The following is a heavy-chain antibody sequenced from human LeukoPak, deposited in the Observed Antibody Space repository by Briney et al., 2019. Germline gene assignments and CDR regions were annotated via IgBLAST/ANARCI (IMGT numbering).Heavy chain of an antibody. CDR3: ARAKIGYCSSTSCPSHFDY. J-gene: IGHJ4*02. V-gene: IGHV3-21*01. CDR2: ISSSSSYI. CDR1: GFTFSSYS. D-gene: IGHD2-2*01. Sequence: GGSLRLSCAASGFTFSSYSMNWVRQAPGKGLEWVSSISSSSSYIYYADSVKGRFTISRDNAKNSLYLQMNSLRAEDTAVYYCARAKIGYCSSTSCPSHFDYWGQGTLATVSS.